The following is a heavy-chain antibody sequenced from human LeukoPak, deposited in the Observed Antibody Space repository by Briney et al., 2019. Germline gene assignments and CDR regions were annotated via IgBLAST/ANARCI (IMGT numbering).Heavy chain of an antibody. J-gene: IGHJ5*02. D-gene: IGHD4-17*01. CDR3: ARGQDYGDSNWFDP. CDR2: ISSSSSNT. V-gene: IGHV3-11*05. CDR1: GFTFSDYY. Sequence: GGSLRLSCAASGFTFSDYYMTWIRQAPGKGLEWVSYISSSSSNTNYGDSVKGRFTISRDNAKNSLYLQMNSLRAEDTAVYYCARGQDYGDSNWFDPWGQGALVTVSS.